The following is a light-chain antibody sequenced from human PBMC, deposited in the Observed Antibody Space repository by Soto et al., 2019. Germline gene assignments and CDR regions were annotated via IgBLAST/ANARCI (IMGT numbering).Light chain of an antibody. CDR1: SSNIGSDT. Sequence: QSVLTQPPSASGTPGQRVTISCSGSSSNIGSDTVNWYQHLPGAAPKVLIYRNNQRHSGVPDRFSGSKSGTSASLGISGLQSEDEADYYCAAWDDSLNGVVFGGGTKLTVL. V-gene: IGLV1-44*01. J-gene: IGLJ2*01. CDR2: RNN. CDR3: AAWDDSLNGVV.